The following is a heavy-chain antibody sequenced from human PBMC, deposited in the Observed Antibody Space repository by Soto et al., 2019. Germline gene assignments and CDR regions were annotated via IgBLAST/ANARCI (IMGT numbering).Heavy chain of an antibody. Sequence: SETLSLTYAVYGGSFSGYYWSWIRQPPGKGLEWIGEINHSGSTNYNPSLKSRVTISVDTSKNQFSLKLSSVTAADTAVYYCARVVSSTTFDYWGQGTLVT. CDR3: ARVVSSTTFDY. V-gene: IGHV4-34*01. J-gene: IGHJ4*02. CDR1: GGSFSGYY. CDR2: INHSGST. D-gene: IGHD2-2*01.